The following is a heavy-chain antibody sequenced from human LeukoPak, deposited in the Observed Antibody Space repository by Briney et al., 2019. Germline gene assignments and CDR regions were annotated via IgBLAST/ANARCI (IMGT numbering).Heavy chain of an antibody. Sequence: GGSLRLSCAASGFTFSDYYMSWIRQAPGKGLEWVSYISSSGSTIYYADSVKGRFTISRDNAKNSLYLQMNSLRAEDTAVYYCASPMVRGVNPYYYYGMDVWGQGTTVTVSS. CDR2: ISSSGSTI. CDR3: ASPMVRGVNPYYYYGMDV. V-gene: IGHV3-11*01. J-gene: IGHJ6*02. CDR1: GFTFSDYY. D-gene: IGHD3-10*01.